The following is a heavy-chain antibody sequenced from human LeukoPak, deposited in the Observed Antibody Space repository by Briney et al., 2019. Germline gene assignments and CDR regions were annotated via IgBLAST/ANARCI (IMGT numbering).Heavy chain of an antibody. D-gene: IGHD2-8*01. V-gene: IGHV3-74*01. Sequence: PGGSLRLSCGASGFTFSTYWMNWVRQAPGKGLVWVSQIHGDGSNTNYADSVKGRFTISRDNAKNTLYLQMNSQRAEDTAVYSWARDGICINGGCYTDLEDWGEGNLVTVSS. CDR3: ARDGICINGGCYTDLED. CDR2: IHGDGSNT. J-gene: IGHJ4*02. CDR1: GFTFSTYW.